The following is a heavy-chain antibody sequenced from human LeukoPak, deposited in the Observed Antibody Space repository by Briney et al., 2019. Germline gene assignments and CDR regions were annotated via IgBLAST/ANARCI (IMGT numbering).Heavy chain of an antibody. CDR3: ARSTYGSGSYKIDY. D-gene: IGHD3-10*01. Sequence: SETLSLTCTVSGGSISSYYWSWIRQHPGKGLEWIGYIYYSGSTNYNPSLKSRVTISVDTSKNQFSLKLSSVTAADTAVYYCARSTYGSGSYKIDYWGQGTLVTVSS. J-gene: IGHJ4*02. CDR1: GGSISSYY. V-gene: IGHV4-59*01. CDR2: IYYSGST.